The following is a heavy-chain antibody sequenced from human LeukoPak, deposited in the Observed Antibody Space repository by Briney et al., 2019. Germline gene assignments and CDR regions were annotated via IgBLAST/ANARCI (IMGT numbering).Heavy chain of an antibody. J-gene: IGHJ4*02. CDR3: ARVGRYGSGSSTFDY. V-gene: IGHV4-4*07. CDR2: IYTSGST. Sequence: SETLSLTCTVSGGSISSYYWSWIRQPAGKGLEWIGRIYTSGSTNYNPSLQSRVTMSVDTSKNQFSLKLSSVTAADTAVYYCARVGRYGSGSSTFDYWGQGTLVTVSS. D-gene: IGHD3-10*01. CDR1: GGSISSYY.